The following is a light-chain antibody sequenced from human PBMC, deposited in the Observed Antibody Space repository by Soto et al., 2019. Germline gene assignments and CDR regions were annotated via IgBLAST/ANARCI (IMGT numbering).Light chain of an antibody. CDR3: QQYNSYET. CDR1: QSISSW. V-gene: IGKV1-5*01. Sequence: IQMTQSPSTLSASVGDRVTITCRASQSISSWLAWYQQKPGKAPKLLIYDASSLESGVPSRFSGSGSGTEFTLTISSLQPDDFATYYCQQYNSYETFGQGTKVDIK. CDR2: DAS. J-gene: IGKJ1*01.